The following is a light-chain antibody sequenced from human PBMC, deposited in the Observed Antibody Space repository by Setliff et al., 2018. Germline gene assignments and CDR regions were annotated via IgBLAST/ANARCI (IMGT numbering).Light chain of an antibody. CDR3: SSYTSSSTL. CDR2: DVL. J-gene: IGLJ1*01. V-gene: IGLV2-14*03. CDR1: SSDVGGYDF. Sequence: QSVLTQPASVSGSPGQSITISCTGTSSDVGGYDFVSWYQQHPGKAPKPMIFDVLYRPSGVSDRFSGSKSGNTASLTITGLQAEDEADYYCSSYTSSSTLFGTGTKVTV.